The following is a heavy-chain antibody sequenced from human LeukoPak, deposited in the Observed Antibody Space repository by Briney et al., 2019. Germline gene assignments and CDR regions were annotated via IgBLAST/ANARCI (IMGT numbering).Heavy chain of an antibody. CDR1: GYTFTDYG. V-gene: IGHV1-18*01. D-gene: IGHD4-17*01. CDR2: ISGYNGDT. CDR3: ARKAYGDYAQNDY. J-gene: IGHJ4*02. Sequence: ASVNVSCKASGYTFTDYGINWVRQAPGQGLEWMRWISGYNGDTKYAQRLQGRVTMTTDTSTSTAYMELRSLRSDDTAVYYCARKAYGDYAQNDYWGQGTLVTVSS.